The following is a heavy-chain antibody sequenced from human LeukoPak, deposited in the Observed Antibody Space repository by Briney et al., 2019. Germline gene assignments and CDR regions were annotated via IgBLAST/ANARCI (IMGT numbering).Heavy chain of an antibody. J-gene: IGHJ5*02. CDR1: GFTFNHFA. V-gene: IGHV3-30-3*01. CDR2: ISYDGSNK. D-gene: IGHD6-6*01. CDR3: ARDLETLAARNELIWSNWIDP. Sequence: GGSLRLSCAASGFTFNHFAMHWLRQAPGKGLEWVAVISYDGSNKYYADSVRGRLTISRDNSKNTLYLQMNSLRADDTAVYYCARDLETLAARNELIWSNWIDPWGQGTLVTVSS.